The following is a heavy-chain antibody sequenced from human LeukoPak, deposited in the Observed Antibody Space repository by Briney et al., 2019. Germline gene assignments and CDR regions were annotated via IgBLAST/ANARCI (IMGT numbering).Heavy chain of an antibody. CDR3: ARGHDYGDYLYEYYFDY. V-gene: IGHV4-59*08. J-gene: IGHJ4*02. CDR2: IFYSGIT. Sequence: SETLSLTCTVSGDSITSYFWSWIRQPPGKGLQWVGYIFYSGITNYNPSLKSRVTISVDTSKNQFSLKLSSVTAADTAVYYCARGHDYGDYLYEYYFDYWGQGTLVTVSS. D-gene: IGHD4-17*01. CDR1: GDSITSYF.